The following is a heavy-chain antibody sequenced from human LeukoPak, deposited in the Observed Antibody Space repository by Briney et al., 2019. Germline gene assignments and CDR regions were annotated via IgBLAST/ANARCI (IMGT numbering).Heavy chain of an antibody. CDR1: GFTFSSYG. V-gene: IGHV3-30*02. Sequence: GGSLRLSCAASGFTFSSYGMHWVRQAPGKGLEWVAFIRYDGSNKYYADSEKGRFTISRDNSKNTLYPQMNSLRAEDTAVYYCAKARGYYYDSSGWPWYFDLWGRGTLVTVSS. J-gene: IGHJ2*01. D-gene: IGHD3-22*01. CDR3: AKARGYYYDSSGWPWYFDL. CDR2: IRYDGSNK.